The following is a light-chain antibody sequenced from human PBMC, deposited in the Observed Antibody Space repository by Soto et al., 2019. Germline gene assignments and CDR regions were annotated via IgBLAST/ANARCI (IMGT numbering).Light chain of an antibody. CDR2: DAA. J-gene: IGKJ1*01. Sequence: DIQMTQSPSTLSASVGDRVTITCRASQNITTSLAWYQQIPGKAPKLLIYDAASLESGVPSRFSGSGSGTEFTLTISSLQPDEFATYHCQQYNSYPWTFGQGTEVEIK. CDR3: QQYNSYPWT. V-gene: IGKV1-5*01. CDR1: QNITTS.